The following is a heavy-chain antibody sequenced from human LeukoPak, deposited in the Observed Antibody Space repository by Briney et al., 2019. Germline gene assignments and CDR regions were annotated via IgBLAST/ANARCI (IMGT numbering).Heavy chain of an antibody. Sequence: GRSLRPSCAASGFTFSSYGMHWVRQAPGKGLEWVAVLWYDGSNKYYADSVKGRFTISRDNSKNTLYLQMNSLRAEDTAVYYCARAGYGDYVPAFDIWGQGTMVTVSS. CDR2: LWYDGSNK. J-gene: IGHJ3*02. CDR1: GFTFSSYG. V-gene: IGHV3-33*01. D-gene: IGHD4-17*01. CDR3: ARAGYGDYVPAFDI.